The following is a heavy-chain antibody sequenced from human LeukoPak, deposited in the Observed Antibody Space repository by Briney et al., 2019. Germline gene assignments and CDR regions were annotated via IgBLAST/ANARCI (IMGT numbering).Heavy chain of an antibody. CDR3: AKDRGRWLQPEYFQH. J-gene: IGHJ1*01. CDR2: ISGSGGST. CDR1: GFTFSDYY. V-gene: IGHV3-23*01. D-gene: IGHD5-24*01. Sequence: GGSLRLSCAGSGFTFSDYYMSWIRQAPGKGLEWVSAISGSGGSTYYADSVKGRFTISRDSSKNTLYLQMNSLRAEDTAVYYCAKDRGRWLQPEYFQHWGQGTLVTVSS.